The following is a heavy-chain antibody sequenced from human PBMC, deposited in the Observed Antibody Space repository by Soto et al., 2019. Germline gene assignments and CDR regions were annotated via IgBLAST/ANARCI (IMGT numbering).Heavy chain of an antibody. CDR1: GDSVSDTRYY. V-gene: IGHV4-39*01. Sequence: SETLSLTCSVLGDSVSDTRYYWGWIGQSPEKGLEWIGSISHDGHAYYNPSLKSRVTLFADTSRNQFSLRMKSVTVGDKDLYFCERQVSGDYLGGNWFDPWGQGSLVTVSS. J-gene: IGHJ5*02. D-gene: IGHD4-17*01. CDR2: ISHDGHA. CDR3: ERQVSGDYLGGNWFDP.